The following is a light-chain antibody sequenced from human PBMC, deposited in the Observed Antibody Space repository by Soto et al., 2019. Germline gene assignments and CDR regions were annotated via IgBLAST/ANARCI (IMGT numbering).Light chain of an antibody. Sequence: EIVLTQSPATLSLSPGERATLSCRASQSVGSYFAWYQQKPGQAPRLLIYDASNRATVIPARFSGSGSVTDFTLTISSLEHDDFAVYYCQQRGNWPVTFGQGTRVDIK. J-gene: IGKJ1*01. V-gene: IGKV3-11*01. CDR1: QSVGSY. CDR3: QQRGNWPVT. CDR2: DAS.